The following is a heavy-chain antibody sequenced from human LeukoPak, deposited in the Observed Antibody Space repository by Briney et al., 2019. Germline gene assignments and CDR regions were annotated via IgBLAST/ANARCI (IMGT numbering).Heavy chain of an antibody. D-gene: IGHD2-2*01. CDR3: ARGPHPFECTSCLDY. Sequence: SETLSLTCAVYGGSFSGYYWSWIRQPPGKGLEWIGEINHSGSTNYNPSLKSRVTISVDTSKNQFSLKLSSVTAADTAVYYCARGPHPFECTSCLDYWGQGTLVTVSS. V-gene: IGHV4-34*01. CDR2: INHSGST. J-gene: IGHJ4*02. CDR1: GGSFSGYY.